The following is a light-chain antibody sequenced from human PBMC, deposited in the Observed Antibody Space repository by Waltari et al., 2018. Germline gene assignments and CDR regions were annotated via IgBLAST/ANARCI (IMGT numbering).Light chain of an antibody. Sequence: ETVMTQSPATLSMSPGEKDTLSCRASQYMVRNLAWYQQRPGQALRLLSYGASSRATGVPARFSGSGSGTHFTLTISSLQSEDFAVYFCLQYGDWPPWTFGQGTKVEFK. CDR3: LQYGDWPPWT. J-gene: IGKJ1*01. CDR1: QYMVRN. CDR2: GAS. V-gene: IGKV3-15*01.